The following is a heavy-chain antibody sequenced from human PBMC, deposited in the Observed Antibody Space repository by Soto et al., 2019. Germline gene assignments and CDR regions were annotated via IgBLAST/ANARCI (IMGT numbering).Heavy chain of an antibody. D-gene: IGHD4-17*01. J-gene: IGHJ4*02. CDR2: IYFDGTT. CDR3: ATRTTVTTFDY. CDR1: GASVTRAGSY. V-gene: IGHV4-31*11. Sequence: QVQLQESGPGLVKPSQTLSLTCDVSGASVTRAGSYWGWIRQRPGQGLEWIGYIYFDGTTYYNPSLKSRVIISADTSRNQFSLSLRFLTAADTAAYYCATRTTVTTFDYWGQGTLVTVSS.